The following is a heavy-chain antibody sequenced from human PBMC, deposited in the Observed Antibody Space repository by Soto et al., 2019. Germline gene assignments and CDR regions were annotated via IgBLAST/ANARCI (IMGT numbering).Heavy chain of an antibody. CDR1: GGSISSSNW. V-gene: IGHV4-4*02. CDR3: ARGRIAASSYYYYGIDV. CDR2: IYHSGST. D-gene: IGHD6-6*01. J-gene: IGHJ6*02. Sequence: QVQLQESGPGLVKPSATLSLTCAVSGGSISSSNWWSWVRQPPGKGLEWIGEIYHSGSTNYNPYLKSRVTIAVDKTKTQFSLKLSSVTAADTAVYYWARGRIAASSYYYYGIDVWGQGTTVTVSS.